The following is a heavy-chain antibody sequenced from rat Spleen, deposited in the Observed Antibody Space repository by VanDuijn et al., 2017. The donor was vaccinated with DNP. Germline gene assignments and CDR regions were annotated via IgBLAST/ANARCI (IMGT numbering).Heavy chain of an antibody. D-gene: IGHD1-10*01. CDR2: ISNTGDNT. J-gene: IGHJ3*01. CDR1: GFIFSNYW. V-gene: IGHV5-31*01. CDR3: TTGKDNPFAY. Sequence: EVQLVESGGGPVQPGRSLKLSCVASGFIFSNYWMTWIRQAPGKGLEWVASISNTGDNTYYSDSVKGRFSLSRDNAKSTLYLQMDSLRSEDTATYYCTTGKDNPFAYWGQGTLVTVSS.